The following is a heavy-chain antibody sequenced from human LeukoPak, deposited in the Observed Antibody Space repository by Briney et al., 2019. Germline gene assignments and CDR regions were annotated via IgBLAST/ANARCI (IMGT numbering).Heavy chain of an antibody. CDR3: ARDKVGYCSSTSCYGYYYYYYMDV. Sequence: SETLSLTCTVSGGSISSYYWSRIRQPAGKGLEWIGRIYTSGSTNYNPSLKSRVTMSVDTSKNQFSLKLSSVTAADTAVYYCARDKVGYCSSTSCYGYYYYYYMDVWGKGTTVTVSS. D-gene: IGHD2-2*01. CDR2: IYTSGST. J-gene: IGHJ6*03. CDR1: GGSISSYY. V-gene: IGHV4-4*07.